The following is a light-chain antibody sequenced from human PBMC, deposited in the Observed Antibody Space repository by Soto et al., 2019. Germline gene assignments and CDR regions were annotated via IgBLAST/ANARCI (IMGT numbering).Light chain of an antibody. CDR2: EVS. Sequence: QSALTQPASVSGSPGQSITISCTGTSSDVCGYNYVSWYQQHPGKAPKPIIYEVSNRPSGVSNRFSGSKSDNTASLTISGLQAEDEADYYCSSYTSSNTHVFGTGTKLTVL. CDR3: SSYTSSNTHV. CDR1: SSDVCGYNY. J-gene: IGLJ1*01. V-gene: IGLV2-14*01.